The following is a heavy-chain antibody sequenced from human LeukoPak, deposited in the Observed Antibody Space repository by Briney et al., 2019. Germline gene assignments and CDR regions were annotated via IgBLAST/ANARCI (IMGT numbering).Heavy chain of an antibody. D-gene: IGHD6-6*01. CDR3: ARDLRSSSYYYYGMDV. Sequence: SETLSLTCTVSGGSISSGGYYWSCLRQRPGKGLEWIGYIYYSGSTYYNPSLKSRVTISVDTSKNQFSLKLSSVTAADTAVYYCARDLRSSSYYYYGMDVWGQGTTVTVSS. J-gene: IGHJ6*02. CDR2: IYYSGST. CDR1: GGSISSGGYY. V-gene: IGHV4-31*03.